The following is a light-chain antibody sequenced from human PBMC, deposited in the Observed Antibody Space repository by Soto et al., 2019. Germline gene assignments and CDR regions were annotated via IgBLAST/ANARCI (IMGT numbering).Light chain of an antibody. CDR2: DAS. Sequence: GDRGTITCPASQNIGTSLAWYXQTXGKXXKXXXSDASTLESGVPSRFGGSGSGTEFTLSITSLQPDDFATYYCQQYGSYSRTFGQGNKVDIK. J-gene: IGKJ1*01. CDR1: QNIGTS. CDR3: QQYGSYSRT. V-gene: IGKV1-5*01.